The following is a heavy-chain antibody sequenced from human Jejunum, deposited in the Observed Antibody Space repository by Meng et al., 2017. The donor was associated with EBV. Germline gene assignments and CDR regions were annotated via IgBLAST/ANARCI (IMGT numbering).Heavy chain of an antibody. D-gene: IGHD6-6*01. CDR1: GDSVSSDGAA. V-gene: IGHV6-1*01. CDR3: ARDGPQSLSSFDY. Sequence: HSGPGLGKPSQTLSLTCAISGDSVSSDGAAWNWIRQSPSRGLEWLGRTFYRSRWFYDYAPSVKSRITINSDTSKNQFSLHLDSVTPEDTAVYYCARDGPQSLSSFDYWGQGTLVTVSS. J-gene: IGHJ4*02. CDR2: TFYRSRWFY.